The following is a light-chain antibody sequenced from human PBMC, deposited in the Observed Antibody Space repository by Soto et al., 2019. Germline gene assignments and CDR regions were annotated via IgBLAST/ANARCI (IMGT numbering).Light chain of an antibody. Sequence: DVVVTQSPLSLPVTPGEPASISCRSSQSLLHRTGYNSSDWYLQKPGQSPQLLIYLGSNRASGVPDRLSGSGSGTDFTLRISRVEAEDVGVYYCMQAQQTPYTFGQGTKLEIK. CDR3: MQAQQTPYT. CDR2: LGS. J-gene: IGKJ2*01. CDR1: QSLLHRTGYNS. V-gene: IGKV2-28*01.